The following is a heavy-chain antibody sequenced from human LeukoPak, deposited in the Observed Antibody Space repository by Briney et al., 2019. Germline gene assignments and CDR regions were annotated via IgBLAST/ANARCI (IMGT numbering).Heavy chain of an antibody. J-gene: IGHJ4*02. CDR2: IKQDGSEK. V-gene: IGHV3-7*04. D-gene: IGHD4-17*01. Sequence: GGSLRLSCAASGFTFSSYWMSWVRQAPGRGLEWVANIKQDGSEKHYVDSVKGRFTIYKDNAKNSLYLQMNSLRAEDTAVYYCAGGDGDYDYFDYWGQGILVTVSS. CDR3: AGGDGDYDYFDY. CDR1: GFTFSSYW.